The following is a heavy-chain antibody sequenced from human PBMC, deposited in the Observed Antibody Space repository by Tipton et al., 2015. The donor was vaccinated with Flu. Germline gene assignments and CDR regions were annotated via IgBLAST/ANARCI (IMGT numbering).Heavy chain of an antibody. V-gene: IGHV3-23*01. CDR3: AKEVDTVIVAVTVYLDY. J-gene: IGHJ4*02. CDR1: GFTFRNYA. CDR2: ISGRGGGTT. D-gene: IGHD3-22*01. Sequence: SLRLSCAASGFTFRNYAMGWVRQAPGKGLEWVALISGRGGGTTYYADSVKGRFTISRDNPKKALYLQMSSLRAEDTAVYYCAKEVDTVIVAVTVYLDYWGQGILVTVSS.